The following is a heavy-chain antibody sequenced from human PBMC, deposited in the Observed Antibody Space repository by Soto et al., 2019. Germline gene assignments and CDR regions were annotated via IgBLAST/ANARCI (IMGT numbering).Heavy chain of an antibody. CDR3: AIGWYYYDSSGYYCLVY. V-gene: IGHV1-18*01. Sequence: ASVKVSCKASGYTFTSYGISRVRQAPGQGLEWMGWISAYNGNTNYAQKLQGRVTMTTDTSTSTAYMELRSLRSDDTAVYYCAIGWYYYDSSGYYCLVYWGQGTLVTVSS. CDR1: GYTFTSYG. D-gene: IGHD3-22*01. J-gene: IGHJ4*02. CDR2: ISAYNGNT.